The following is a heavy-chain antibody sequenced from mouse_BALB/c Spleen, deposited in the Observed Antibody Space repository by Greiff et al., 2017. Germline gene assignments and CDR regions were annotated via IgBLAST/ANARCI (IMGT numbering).Heavy chain of an antibody. CDR3: VRQRDDGVY. V-gene: IGHV10-1*02. CDR1: GFTFNTYA. Sequence: EVMLVESGGGLVQPKGSLKLSCAASGFTFNTYAMNWVRQAPGKGLEWVARIRSKSNNYATYYADSVKDRFTISRDDSQSMLYLQMNNLKTEDTAMYYCVRQRDDGVYWGQGTLVTVSA. CDR2: IRSKSNNYAT. D-gene: IGHD2-3*01. J-gene: IGHJ3*01.